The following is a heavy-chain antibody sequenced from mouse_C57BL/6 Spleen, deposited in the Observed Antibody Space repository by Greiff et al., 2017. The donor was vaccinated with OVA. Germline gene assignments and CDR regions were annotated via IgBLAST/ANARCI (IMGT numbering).Heavy chain of an antibody. CDR3: ARDGYHQFAY. J-gene: IGHJ3*01. Sequence: VQLQQSGAELVKPGASVKLSCTASGFNIKDYYMHWVKQRTEQGLEWIGRIDPEDGENKYAPKFQGKATITADTSSNTAYLQLSSLTSEYTAVYYCARDGYHQFAYWGQGTLVTVSA. D-gene: IGHD2-3*01. V-gene: IGHV14-2*01. CDR1: GFNIKDYY. CDR2: IDPEDGEN.